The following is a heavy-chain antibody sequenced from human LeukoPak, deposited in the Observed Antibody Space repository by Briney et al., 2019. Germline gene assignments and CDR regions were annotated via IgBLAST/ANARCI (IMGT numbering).Heavy chain of an antibody. V-gene: IGHV1-24*01. J-gene: IGHJ3*02. CDR2: FDPEDGET. Sequence: ASVKVSCKASGYTFTSYGISWVRQAPGKGLEWMGGFDPEDGETIYAQNFQGRVTMTEDTSTDTAYMELSSLRSEDTAVYYCATSATVPLDAFDIWGQGTMVTVSS. CDR1: GYTFTSYG. D-gene: IGHD4-17*01. CDR3: ATSATVPLDAFDI.